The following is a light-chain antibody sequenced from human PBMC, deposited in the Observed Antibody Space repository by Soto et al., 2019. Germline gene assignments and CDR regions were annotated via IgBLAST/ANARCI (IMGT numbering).Light chain of an antibody. CDR3: QQYGNSLT. CDR1: QSVSSSY. J-gene: IGKJ3*01. V-gene: IGKV3-20*01. Sequence: DIVLTQSPGTLSLSPGERATLSCRASQSVSSSYLAWYQQKPGQAPRLLIYGASSRATGIPDRFSGSGSETDFTLTISRLEPDDFAVYYCQQYGNSLTFGPGTKVDIK. CDR2: GAS.